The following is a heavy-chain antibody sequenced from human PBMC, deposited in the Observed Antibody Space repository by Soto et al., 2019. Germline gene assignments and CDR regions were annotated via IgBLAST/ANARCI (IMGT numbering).Heavy chain of an antibody. V-gene: IGHV1-46*01. CDR2: INPGRGST. D-gene: IGHD1-1*01. CDR1: GYTFTNYH. J-gene: IGHJ4*02. CDR3: ARISNSLPDY. Sequence: QVQLGQSGAEVKKPGASVKVSCKASGYTFTNYHIHWVRQAPGQGLEWMGIINPGRGSTTYAHKFQGRVTMTRDTSTSTVYMELDSLRSDDTAVYFCARISNSLPDYWGQGTLVTVSS.